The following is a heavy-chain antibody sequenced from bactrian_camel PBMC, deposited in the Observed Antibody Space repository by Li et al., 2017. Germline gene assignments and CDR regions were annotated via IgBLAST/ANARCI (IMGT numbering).Heavy chain of an antibody. CDR2: ILSDGTT. J-gene: IGHJ4*01. D-gene: IGHD3*01. CDR1: GYTYSTTC. V-gene: IGHV3S53*01. CDR3: AAEAPCYRRTAVNLVPDY. Sequence: VQLVESGGASVQSGGSLRLSCVASGYTYSTTCMGWFRQAPGKERELVSSILSDGTTFYEDSVKGRFTISHDKAKNMLYLQMNSLKPEDTAMYFCAAEAPCYRRTAVNLVPDYKGQGTQVTVS.